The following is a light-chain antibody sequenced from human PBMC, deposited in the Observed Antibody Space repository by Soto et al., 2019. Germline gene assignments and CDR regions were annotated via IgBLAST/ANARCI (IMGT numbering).Light chain of an antibody. CDR1: SSDVGGYDY. CDR2: DVS. Sequence: QSVLTQPPSASGSPGQSVAISCPGTSSDVGGYDYVSWYQQHPGKAPKLMIYDVSKRPSGVPDRFSGSKSGNTASLTVFGLQAEEEADYYCSSYAGTYIVFGTG. V-gene: IGLV2-8*01. CDR3: SSYAGTYIV. J-gene: IGLJ1*01.